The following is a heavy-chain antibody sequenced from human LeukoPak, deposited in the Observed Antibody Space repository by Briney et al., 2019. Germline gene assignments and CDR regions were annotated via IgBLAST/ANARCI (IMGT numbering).Heavy chain of an antibody. CDR2: INLNSGGT. Sequence: ASVKVSCKASGGTSSSYAISWVRQAPGQGLEWMGWINLNSGGTNYAQKFQGRVTMSRDTSISTAYMELSRLRSDDTAVYYCARDQGGNYYYYYMDVWGKGTTVTVSS. D-gene: IGHD3-16*01. J-gene: IGHJ6*03. CDR3: ARDQGGNYYYYYMDV. CDR1: GGTSSSYA. V-gene: IGHV1-2*02.